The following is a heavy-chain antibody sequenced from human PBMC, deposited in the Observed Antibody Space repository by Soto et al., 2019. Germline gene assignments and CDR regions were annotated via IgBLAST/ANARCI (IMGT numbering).Heavy chain of an antibody. CDR1: GGTLSSYA. V-gene: IGHV1-69*13. Sequence: SVKVSCKASGGTLSSYAISWVRQAPGQGLEWMGGIIPIFGTANYAQKFQGRVTITADESTSTAYMELSSLRSEDTAVYYCARDKIRRQRWLRGSSRGMDVWGQGTTVTVSS. CDR3: ARDKIRRQRWLRGSSRGMDV. CDR2: IIPIFGTA. J-gene: IGHJ6*02. D-gene: IGHD5-18*01.